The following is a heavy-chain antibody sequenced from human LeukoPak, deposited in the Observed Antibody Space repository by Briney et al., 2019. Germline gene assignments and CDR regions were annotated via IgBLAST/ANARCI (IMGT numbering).Heavy chain of an antibody. V-gene: IGHV4-38-2*02. D-gene: IGHD3-3*01. CDR3: ARDHLANLASRLFDP. Sequence: SESLSLTCTVSGYSISSDYYWGWIRQPPGKGLEWIGSIHHSGRTYYNPSLKSRVTISVDTSKNQFSLKLSSVTAADTAVYYCARDHLANLASRLFDPWGQGTLVTVSS. CDR2: IHHSGRT. J-gene: IGHJ5*02. CDR1: GYSISSDYY.